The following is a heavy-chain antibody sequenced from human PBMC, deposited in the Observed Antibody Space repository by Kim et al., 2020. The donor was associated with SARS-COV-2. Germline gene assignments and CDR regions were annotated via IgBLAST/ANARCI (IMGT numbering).Heavy chain of an antibody. D-gene: IGHD2-8*01. Sequence: SLKSRVTLSVDPSKNQFSVRLSSVTAADTAVYYCARVSNGAKGCLGGMDVWGQGTTVTVSS. CDR3: ARVSNGAKGCLGGMDV. V-gene: IGHV4-31*02. J-gene: IGHJ6*02.